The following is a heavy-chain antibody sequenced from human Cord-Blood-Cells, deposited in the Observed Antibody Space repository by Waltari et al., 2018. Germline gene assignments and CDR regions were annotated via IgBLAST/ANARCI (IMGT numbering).Heavy chain of an antibody. Sequence: QVQLVQSGAEVKKPGASVKVSCKASGYTFTGSYVHWVRPAPGQGLEWMGWINPNSGGTNYAQKFQGWVTMTRDTSISTAYMELSRLRSDDTAVYYCARQNYYGSGSYDYWGQGTLVTVSS. J-gene: IGHJ4*02. CDR2: INPNSGGT. CDR3: ARQNYYGSGSYDY. V-gene: IGHV1-2*04. D-gene: IGHD3-10*01. CDR1: GYTFTGSY.